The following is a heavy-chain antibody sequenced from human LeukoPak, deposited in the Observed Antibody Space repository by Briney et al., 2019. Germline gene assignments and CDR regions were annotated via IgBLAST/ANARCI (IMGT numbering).Heavy chain of an antibody. J-gene: IGHJ6*02. CDR3: ARDQDYPTYYYYGMDV. V-gene: IGHV3-21*01. Sequence: GGSLRLYCAASGFTFSSYSMNWVRQAPGKGLEWVSSISSSSSYIYYADSVKGRFTISRDNAKNSLYLQMNSLRAEDTAVYYCARDQDYPTYYYYGMDVWGQGTTVTVSS. CDR2: ISSSSSYI. D-gene: IGHD3-16*01. CDR1: GFTFSSYS.